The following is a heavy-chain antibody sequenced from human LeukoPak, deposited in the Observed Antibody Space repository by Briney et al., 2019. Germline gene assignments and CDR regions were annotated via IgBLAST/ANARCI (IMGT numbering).Heavy chain of an antibody. V-gene: IGHV1-18*01. J-gene: IGHJ6*02. CDR3: ARNMVWSKNYYYYGMDV. Sequence: GASVTVSCKASGYTFTIYGISWVRQAPGQGLEWMGWISAYNGNTNYAQKLQGRVTMTTDTSTSTAYMELRSLRSDDTAVYYCARNMVWSKNYYYYGMDVWGQGTTVTVSS. CDR2: ISAYNGNT. D-gene: IGHD2/OR15-2a*01. CDR1: GYTFTIYG.